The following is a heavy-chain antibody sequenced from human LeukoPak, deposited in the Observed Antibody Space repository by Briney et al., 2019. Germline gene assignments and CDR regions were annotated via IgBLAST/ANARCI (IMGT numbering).Heavy chain of an antibody. J-gene: IGHJ3*02. CDR2: INPSGGST. CDR3: ARDPFSVGATEKNAFDI. V-gene: IGHV1-46*01. CDR1: GYTFTSYY. Sequence: ASVKVSCKASGYTFTSYYMHWVRQAPRQGLEWTGTINPSGGSTSYAQKFQGRVTMTRDTSTSTVYMELSSLRSEDTAVYYCARDPFSVGATEKNAFDIWGQGTMVTVSS. D-gene: IGHD1-26*01.